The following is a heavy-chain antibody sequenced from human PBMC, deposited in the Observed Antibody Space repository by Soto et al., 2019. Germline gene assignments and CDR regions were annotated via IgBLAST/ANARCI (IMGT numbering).Heavy chain of an antibody. CDR3: ARHGPLSNNWNQLDY. CDR2: IYYNGNT. CDR1: GGSISSSPYY. D-gene: IGHD1-1*01. Sequence: QLQLQESGPGLVKPSETLSLTCTVSGGSISSSPYYWGWIRQPPGKGLEWIGNIYYNGNTFYNPALKSRVTISVNTSKNQCSPKLSSVTAADTAVYYCARHGPLSNNWNQLDYWGQGTLVTVSS. V-gene: IGHV4-39*01. J-gene: IGHJ4*02.